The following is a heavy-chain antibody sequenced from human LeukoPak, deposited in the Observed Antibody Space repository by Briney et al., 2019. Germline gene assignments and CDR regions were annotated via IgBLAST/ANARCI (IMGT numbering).Heavy chain of an antibody. CDR3: ARSDLTGYYYYYYGMDV. D-gene: IGHD3-9*01. J-gene: IGHJ6*02. CDR2: IYYSGST. CDR1: GGSISSYY. Sequence: PSETLSPTCTVSGGSISSYYWSWIRQPPGKGLEWIGYIYYSGSTNYNPSLKSRVTISVDTSKNQFSLKLSSVTAADTAVYYCARSDLTGYYYYYYGMDVWGQGTTVTVSS. V-gene: IGHV4-59*01.